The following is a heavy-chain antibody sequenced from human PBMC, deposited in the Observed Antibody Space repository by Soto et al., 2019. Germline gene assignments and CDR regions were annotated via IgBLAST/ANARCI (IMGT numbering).Heavy chain of an antibody. Sequence: GGSLRLSCAASGFTFSSYAMHWVRQAPGKWLEWVAVISYDGSNKYYADSVKGRFTISRDNSKNTLYLQMNSLRAEDTAVYYCARDNGDAIAAAGGNSFDIWGQGXMVTVSS. J-gene: IGHJ3*02. CDR3: ARDNGDAIAAAGGNSFDI. CDR1: GFTFSSYA. D-gene: IGHD6-13*01. V-gene: IGHV3-30-3*01. CDR2: ISYDGSNK.